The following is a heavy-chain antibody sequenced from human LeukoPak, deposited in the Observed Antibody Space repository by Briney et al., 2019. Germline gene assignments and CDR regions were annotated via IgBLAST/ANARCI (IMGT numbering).Heavy chain of an antibody. CDR3: AKGPDRNYYFDY. CDR1: GFTFSSYA. CDR2: ISGSGGST. Sequence: GGSLRLSCAASGFTFSSYAMSWVRQAPGKGLEWVSAISGSGGSTYYADSVKGRFTISRDNSKNTLYLQMNSQRAEDTAVYYCAKGPDRNYYFDYWGQGTLVTVSS. J-gene: IGHJ4*02. V-gene: IGHV3-23*01. D-gene: IGHD3-22*01.